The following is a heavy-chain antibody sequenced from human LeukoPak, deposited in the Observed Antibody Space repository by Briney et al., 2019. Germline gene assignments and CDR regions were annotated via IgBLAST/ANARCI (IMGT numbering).Heavy chain of an antibody. Sequence: PSETLSLTCTVSGGSISSYYWSWIRQPPGKGLEWIGYIYYSGSTNYNPSLKSRVTISVDTSMNQFSLKLSSVTAADTAVYYCAMTYCSSTSCYLDYWGQGTLVTVSS. CDR2: IYYSGST. CDR3: AMTYCSSTSCYLDY. D-gene: IGHD2-2*01. V-gene: IGHV4-59*01. CDR1: GGSISSYY. J-gene: IGHJ4*02.